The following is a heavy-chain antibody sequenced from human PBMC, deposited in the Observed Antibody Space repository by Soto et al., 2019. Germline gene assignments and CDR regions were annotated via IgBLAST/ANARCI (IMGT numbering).Heavy chain of an antibody. CDR1: GGSISSYY. J-gene: IGHJ4*02. CDR3: ARVRNSSSWYERGYYFDY. V-gene: IGHV4-59*01. Sequence: SETLSLTCTVSGGSISSYYWSWIRQPPGKGLKRIGYIYYSGSTNYNPSLKSRVTISVDTSKNQFSLKLSSVTAADTAVYYCARVRNSSSWYERGYYFDYWGQGTLVTVSS. CDR2: IYYSGST. D-gene: IGHD6-13*01.